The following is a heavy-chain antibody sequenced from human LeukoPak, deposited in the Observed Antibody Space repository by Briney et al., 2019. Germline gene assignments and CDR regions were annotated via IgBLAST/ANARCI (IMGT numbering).Heavy chain of an antibody. CDR3: ARPREYCSGGSCYSGGWFDP. CDR1: GYTFTGYY. Sequence: ASVKVSCKASGYTFTGYYMHWVRQAPGQGLEWMGWIKPNSGGTNYAQKFQGRVTMTRDTSISTAYMELSRLRSDDTAVYYCARPREYCSGGSCYSGGWFDPWGQGTLVTVSS. V-gene: IGHV1-2*02. D-gene: IGHD2-15*01. J-gene: IGHJ5*02. CDR2: IKPNSGGT.